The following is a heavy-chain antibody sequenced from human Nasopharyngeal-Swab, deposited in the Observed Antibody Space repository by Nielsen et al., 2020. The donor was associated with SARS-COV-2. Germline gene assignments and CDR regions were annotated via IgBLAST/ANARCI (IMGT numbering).Heavy chain of an antibody. CDR1: GFTVSSNH. J-gene: IGHJ6*02. Sequence: GESLKISCAASGFTVSSNHMSWVRQAPGKGLEWVSVIYSGGSTYYIDSVKGRFTVSRDNSRNTLYLQMNSLRPEDTAVYYCAREKAVAGIGGYHYYGMDVWGQGTTVTVSS. CDR3: AREKAVAGIGGYHYYGMDV. V-gene: IGHV3-53*05. CDR2: IYSGGST. D-gene: IGHD6-19*01.